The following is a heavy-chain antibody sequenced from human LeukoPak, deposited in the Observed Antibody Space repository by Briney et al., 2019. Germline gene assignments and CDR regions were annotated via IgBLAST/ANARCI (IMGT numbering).Heavy chain of an antibody. CDR1: ADSLSSGGHY. Sequence: SQTLSLTCTVSADSLSSGGHYWAWIRQFPGKGLESIGFIHHSGRSRHNPYLKDRVAISVDASRKQFALKLSSVTAADTAMYYCARGGNRFGGFYFDYWGQGIQVIVSS. D-gene: IGHD3-10*01. V-gene: IGHV4-31*03. CDR3: ARGGNRFGGFYFDY. J-gene: IGHJ4*02. CDR2: IHHSGRS.